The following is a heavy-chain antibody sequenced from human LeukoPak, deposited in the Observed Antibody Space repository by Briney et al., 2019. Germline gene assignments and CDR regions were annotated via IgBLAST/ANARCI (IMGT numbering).Heavy chain of an antibody. CDR2: INPNSGGT. D-gene: IGHD3-10*01. J-gene: IGHJ6*03. V-gene: IGHV1-2*02. Sequence: ASVKVSCKASGGTFSSYAISWVRQAPGQGLEWMGWINPNSGGTNYAQKSQGRVTMTRDTSISTAYMELSRLRSDDTAVYYCARDLEYGSGSYFRHYYYMDVWGKGTTVTISS. CDR1: GGTFSSYA. CDR3: ARDLEYGSGSYFRHYYYMDV.